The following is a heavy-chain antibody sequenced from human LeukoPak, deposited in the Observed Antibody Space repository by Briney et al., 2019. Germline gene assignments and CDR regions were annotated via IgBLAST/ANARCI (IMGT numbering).Heavy chain of an antibody. CDR3: VKGGGYSKSPLDY. CDR1: GFTFSSYA. D-gene: IGHD6-13*01. Sequence: GGSLRLSCSASGFTFSSYAMHWVRQAPGKGLESVSAISSSGSSTYYADSVKGRFTISRDNSKNTVYLQMSSLRAADTAVYYCVKGGGYSKSPLDYWGRGTLVTVSS. J-gene: IGHJ4*02. CDR2: ISSSGSST. V-gene: IGHV3-64D*06.